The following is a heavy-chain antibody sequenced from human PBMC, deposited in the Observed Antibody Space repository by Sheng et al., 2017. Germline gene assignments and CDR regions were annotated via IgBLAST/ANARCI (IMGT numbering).Heavy chain of an antibody. Sequence: QVQLQESGPGLVETSETLSLTCTVSGSSIATDYYWAWVRQTPGKGLEWIGSVYQNGTTYINPSLKGRATISVDTSNNKFSLRMTSVTVEDAAVYYCARDFKLHWGTPPWYFDLWGRGTLVTVSS. CDR3: ARDFKLHWGTPPWYFDL. J-gene: IGHJ2*01. V-gene: IGHV4-38-2*02. D-gene: IGHD3-16*01. CDR2: VYQNGTT. CDR1: GSSIATDYY.